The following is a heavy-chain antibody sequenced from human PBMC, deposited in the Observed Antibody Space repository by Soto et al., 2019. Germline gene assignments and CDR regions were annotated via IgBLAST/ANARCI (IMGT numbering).Heavy chain of an antibody. CDR1: GFTFSSYG. J-gene: IGHJ1*01. V-gene: IGHV3-30*18. CDR3: ANARSGWYPDH. D-gene: IGHD6-19*01. Sequence: QVQLVESGGGVVQPGRSLRLSCAASGFTFSSYGMHWVRQAPGKGLEWVAVISYDGSNKYYADSVKGRFTISRDNSNNPLYLQMTSLRSEYTAVSYCANARSGWYPDHWGPRTLVTVSS. CDR2: ISYDGSNK.